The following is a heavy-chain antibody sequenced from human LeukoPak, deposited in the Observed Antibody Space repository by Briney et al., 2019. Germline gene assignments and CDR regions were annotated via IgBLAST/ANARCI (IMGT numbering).Heavy chain of an antibody. V-gene: IGHV3-43*02. Sequence: PGGSLRLSCAASGFNFDDYAMDWVRQAPGRGLEWVSLISGDGGITYYADFAKGRFTISRDNSKNSLYLQMNSLRTEDTALYYCAKPQHYGRGDFDYWGQGTLVTVSS. CDR3: AKPQHYGRGDFDY. CDR2: ISGDGGIT. J-gene: IGHJ4*02. CDR1: GFNFDDYA. D-gene: IGHD3-10*01.